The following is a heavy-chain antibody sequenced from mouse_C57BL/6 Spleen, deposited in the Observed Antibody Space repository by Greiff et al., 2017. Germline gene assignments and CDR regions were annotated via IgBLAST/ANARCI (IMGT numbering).Heavy chain of an antibody. CDR1: GYTFTSYW. V-gene: IGHV1-50*01. D-gene: IGHD1-1*01. CDR3: ARSAYYYGSSHWYFDV. J-gene: IGHJ1*03. CDR2: IDPSASYT. Sequence: VQLQQPGAELVKPGASVKLSCKASGYTFTSYWMQWVKQRPGQGLEWIGEIDPSASYTNYNQKFKGKATLTVDTSSSTAYMQLSSLTSEDSAVYYCARSAYYYGSSHWYFDVWGTGTTVTVSS.